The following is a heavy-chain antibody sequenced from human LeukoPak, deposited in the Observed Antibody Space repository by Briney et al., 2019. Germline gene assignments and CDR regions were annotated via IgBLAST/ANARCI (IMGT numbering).Heavy chain of an antibody. CDR3: ARGRSTGYPYYFEY. V-gene: IGHV1-8*03. CDR1: GYTFTSCD. Sequence: ASVKVSCKASGYTFTSCDINWVRQATGQGLEWMGWMNPNSGSTGYAQKFQGRVTIIRNTSISTAYMELSGLRSEDTAVYYCARGRSTGYPYYFEYWGQGTLVTVSS. J-gene: IGHJ4*02. D-gene: IGHD5-12*01. CDR2: MNPNSGST.